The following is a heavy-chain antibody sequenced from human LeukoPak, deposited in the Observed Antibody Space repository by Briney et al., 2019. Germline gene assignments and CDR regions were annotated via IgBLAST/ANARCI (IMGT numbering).Heavy chain of an antibody. CDR2: LWADGNTA. D-gene: IGHD2/OR15-2a*01. CDR3: VKESASDATFHFDY. V-gene: IGHV3-33*06. CDR1: GFTFNIFG. J-gene: IGHJ4*02. Sequence: PGRSLRLSCAASGFTFNIFGMHWVRQVPGNGLEWLAVLWADGNTAHYADSVKGRFTISRDSSENTLSLQMNSLRSEDTAVYYCVKESASDATFHFDYWGQGTLVTVSS.